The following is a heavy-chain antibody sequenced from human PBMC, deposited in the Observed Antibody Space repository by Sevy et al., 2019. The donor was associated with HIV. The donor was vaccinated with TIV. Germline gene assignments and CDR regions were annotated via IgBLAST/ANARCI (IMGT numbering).Heavy chain of an antibody. J-gene: IGHJ4*02. CDR2: IYPGDSDI. V-gene: IGHV5-51*01. CDR1: GYSFSTYW. D-gene: IGHD6-19*01. CDR3: AGRGNSGGYYFDY. Sequence: GESLKISCKGSGYSFSTYWIGWVRQMPGKGLEWMGIIYPGDSDIRYSPSFQGQVTISVDKSITTAYLQWNSLKASDTAMYYCAGRGNSGGYYFDYWGQGTLVTVSS.